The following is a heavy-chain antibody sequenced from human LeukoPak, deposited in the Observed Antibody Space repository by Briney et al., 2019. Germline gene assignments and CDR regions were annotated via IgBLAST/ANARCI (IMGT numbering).Heavy chain of an antibody. CDR1: GFTFSSYE. V-gene: IGHV3-48*03. CDR2: ISSSGSSI. J-gene: IGHJ5*02. CDR3: ARGVWFAP. Sequence: GGPLRLSCAASGFTFSSYEMNWVRQAPGKGLEWVSYISSSGSSIYYADSVKGRFTISRDNAKDSLYLQMNSLRAEDTAVYYGARGVWFAPWGQGTLVTVSS.